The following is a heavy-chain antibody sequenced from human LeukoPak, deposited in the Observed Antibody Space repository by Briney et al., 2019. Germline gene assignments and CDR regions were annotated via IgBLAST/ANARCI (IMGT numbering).Heavy chain of an antibody. J-gene: IGHJ4*02. CDR1: GFTFSDYY. Sequence: GGSLRLSCAVSGFTFSDYYMSWIRQAPGKGLEWVSYISSGGSTISHADSVKGRFTISRDNAKNTLYLQMNSLRVEDTGVYFCSRGYCRGGTCYAPGESWGQGTLVTVSS. V-gene: IGHV3-11*04. CDR3: SRGYCRGGTCYAPGES. D-gene: IGHD2-15*01. CDR2: ISSGGSTI.